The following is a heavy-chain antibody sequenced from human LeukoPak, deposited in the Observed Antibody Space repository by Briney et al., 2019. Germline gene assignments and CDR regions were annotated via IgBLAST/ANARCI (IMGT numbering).Heavy chain of an antibody. CDR3: ARGSGSGSYYPRFDY. J-gene: IGHJ4*02. Sequence: GGSLRLSCAASGFTLSSYSMNWVRQAPGKGLEWVSSISSSSDYIYYADSVKGRFTISRDNAKNSLYVQMNSLRAEDTAVYYCARGSGSGSYYPRFDYWGQGTLVTVSS. CDR1: GFTLSSYS. D-gene: IGHD3-10*01. V-gene: IGHV3-21*01. CDR2: ISSSSDYI.